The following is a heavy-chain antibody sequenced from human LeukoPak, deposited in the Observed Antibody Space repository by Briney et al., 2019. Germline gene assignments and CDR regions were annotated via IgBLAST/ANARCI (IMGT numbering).Heavy chain of an antibody. CDR2: IIPIFGTA. Sequence: GASVKVSCKASGDTFSSYAISWVRQAPGQGLEWMGGIIPIFGTANYAQKFQGRVTITADESTSTAYMELSSLRSEGTAVYYCARGGNFGSGYLYYFDYWGQGTLVTVSS. CDR3: ARGGNFGSGYLYYFDY. V-gene: IGHV1-69*01. D-gene: IGHD3-22*01. J-gene: IGHJ4*02. CDR1: GDTFSSYA.